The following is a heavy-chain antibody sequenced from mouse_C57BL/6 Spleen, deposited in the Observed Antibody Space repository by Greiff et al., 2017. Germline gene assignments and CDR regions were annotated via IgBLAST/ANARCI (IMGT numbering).Heavy chain of an antibody. CDR3: ATAYYSNYGLFAY. Sequence: VQLQQSGAELVKPGASVKLSCKASGYTFTSYWMHWVKQRPGQGLEWIGMIHPNSGSTNYNEKFKSKATLTVDKSSSTAYMQLSSLTSEDSAVYYCATAYYSNYGLFAYWGQGTLVTVSA. V-gene: IGHV1-64*01. J-gene: IGHJ3*01. CDR1: GYTFTSYW. CDR2: IHPNSGST. D-gene: IGHD2-5*01.